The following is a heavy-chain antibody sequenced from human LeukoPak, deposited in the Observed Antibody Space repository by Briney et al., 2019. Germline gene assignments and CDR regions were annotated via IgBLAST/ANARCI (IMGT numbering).Heavy chain of an antibody. CDR3: ARDPALTVPTNWFDP. Sequence: ASVKVSCKASGYTFTSYGISWVRQAPGQGLEWRGWISAYNGNTNYAQKLQGRVTMTTDTSTSTAYMELRSLRSDDTAVYYCARDPALTVPTNWFDPWGQGTLVTVSS. CDR2: ISAYNGNT. J-gene: IGHJ5*02. D-gene: IGHD2-2*01. V-gene: IGHV1-18*01. CDR1: GYTFTSYG.